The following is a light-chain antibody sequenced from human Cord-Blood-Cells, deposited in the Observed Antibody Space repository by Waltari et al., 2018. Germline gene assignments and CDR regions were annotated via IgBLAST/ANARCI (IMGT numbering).Light chain of an antibody. CDR3: AAWDDSLNGPV. CDR2: SNN. V-gene: IGLV1-44*01. J-gene: IGLJ3*02. Sequence: QSVLTQPPTASGTPGQRVNISCSGSSSNIGRNPVKWYHQPPGPAPKLLIYSNNQRPSGVPDRFSGSKSGTSASLAISGLQSEDEADYYCAAWDDSLNGPVFGGGTKLTVL. CDR1: SSNIGRNP.